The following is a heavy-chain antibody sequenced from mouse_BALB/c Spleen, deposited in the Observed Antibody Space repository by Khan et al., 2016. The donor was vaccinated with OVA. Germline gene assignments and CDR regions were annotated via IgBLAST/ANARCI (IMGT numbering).Heavy chain of an antibody. D-gene: IGHD1-3*01. Sequence: QVQLQQSGAELVRPGVSVKISCKGSGYTFTDFTMHWVKQSLAKSLEWIGVINTYYGDATYNQKFKGKATMTVDKSSSTVYMELARLTSEDSAIEYCARGRGGTRFAYWGQGTLVTVSA. J-gene: IGHJ3*01. V-gene: IGHV1S137*01. CDR2: INTYYGDA. CDR3: ARGRGGTRFAY. CDR1: GYTFTDFT.